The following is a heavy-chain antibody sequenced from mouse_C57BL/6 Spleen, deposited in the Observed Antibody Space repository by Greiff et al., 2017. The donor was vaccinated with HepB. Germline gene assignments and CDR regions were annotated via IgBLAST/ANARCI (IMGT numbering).Heavy chain of an antibody. Sequence: EVQLQQSGAELVKPADSVKLSCTASGFNITDYYMHWVKQWTEQGLEWIGGIDPEDGKTKYAPKFQGKATITDDTSSNTVYLQLSSLTSEDTAVYYCARGKYYGMAYWGQGTSVTVSA. CDR1: GFNITDYY. CDR3: ARGKYYGMAY. CDR2: IDPEDGKT. J-gene: IGHJ4*01. V-gene: IGHV14-2*01.